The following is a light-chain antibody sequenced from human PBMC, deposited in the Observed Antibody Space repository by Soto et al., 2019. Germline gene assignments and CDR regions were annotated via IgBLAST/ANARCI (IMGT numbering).Light chain of an antibody. CDR3: QRYISAPFT. CDR1: QGISNY. V-gene: IGKV1-27*01. Sequence: DIQMTQSPSSLSASVGDRATITCRATQGISNYLAWYQQKPGKAPKLLIYAASTLHSGVPPRFSGSGSGTDFTLTISSLQPEDVATYYCQRYISAPFTFGGGTNVDIK. CDR2: AAS. J-gene: IGKJ3*01.